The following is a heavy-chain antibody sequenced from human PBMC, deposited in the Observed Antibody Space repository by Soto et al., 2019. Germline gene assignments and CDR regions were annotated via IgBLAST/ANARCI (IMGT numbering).Heavy chain of an antibody. CDR1: GFSITNYG. CDR2: VSGSGGGT. J-gene: IGHJ4*02. Sequence: EVQLLESGGGLVQPGGSLRLSCAVSGFSITNYGMSWVRRAPGKGLEWVSSVSGSGGGTFYADSVKGRFTISRNNSKNTLYLQMISLRADDTAIYYCAGVVVTAVSPRGYCNYWGQGTLVAVSS. CDR3: AGVVVTAVSPRGYCNY. V-gene: IGHV3-23*01. D-gene: IGHD2-21*02.